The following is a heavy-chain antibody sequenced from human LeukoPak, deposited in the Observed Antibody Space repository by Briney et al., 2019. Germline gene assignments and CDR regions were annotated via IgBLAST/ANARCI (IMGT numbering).Heavy chain of an antibody. Sequence: PSETLSLTCTVSGVFPSDYHYYWGWIRQPPGKGLEWIGSVFYSGITYYNPSLKSRLTMSVDTSKNHFPLNLSSVTAADTAVYYCARLTRYFDLWGRGTLVTVSS. CDR1: GVFPSDYHYY. CDR3: ARLTRYFDL. CDR2: VFYSGIT. V-gene: IGHV4-39*02. J-gene: IGHJ2*01.